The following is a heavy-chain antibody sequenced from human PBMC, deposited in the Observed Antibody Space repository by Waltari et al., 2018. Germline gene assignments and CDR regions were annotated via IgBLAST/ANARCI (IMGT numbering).Heavy chain of an antibody. V-gene: IGHV3-23*01. Sequence: EVQLLESGGGLVQPGGSLRLSCAASAFTFSISAMGWVRQAPGKGLEWVSTLSGSSSNTYYADSVKGRFTISRDNSKNTLYLQMNSLRAEDTAIYYCAKASRSSWGFFDDWGQGTLVTVSS. CDR3: AKASRSSWGFFDD. CDR1: AFTFSISA. D-gene: IGHD6-13*01. CDR2: LSGSSSNT. J-gene: IGHJ4*02.